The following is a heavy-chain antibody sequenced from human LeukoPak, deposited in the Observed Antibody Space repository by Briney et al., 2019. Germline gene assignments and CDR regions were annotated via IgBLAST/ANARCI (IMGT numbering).Heavy chain of an antibody. CDR3: ARQTIAAAGSGWFDP. V-gene: IGHV4-61*02. J-gene: IGHJ5*02. Sequence: PSETLCLTCTVSGCSISSGSYYWSWIRQPDGKGLEWVGRIYTSGSTNYNPSLKSRVTISVDTSKNQFPLKLSSVTAADTAVYYCARQTIAAAGSGWFDPWGQGTLVTVSS. CDR2: IYTSGST. D-gene: IGHD6-13*01. CDR1: GCSISSGSYY.